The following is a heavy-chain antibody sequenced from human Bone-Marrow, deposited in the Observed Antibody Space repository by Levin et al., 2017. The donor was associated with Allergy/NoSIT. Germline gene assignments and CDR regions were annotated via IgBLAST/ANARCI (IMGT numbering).Heavy chain of an antibody. D-gene: IGHD3-3*01. J-gene: IGHJ5*02. CDR1: GDSISSRSHY. Sequence: SETLSLTCTVSGDSISSRSHYWGWIRQPPGKGLEWIGSIYDSGSTHYNPSLKSRVTISADTSKNQFSLKLSSVTAADTPTYYSPRLSRDVWSGYSDLWGQGTLVTVSS. CDR3: PRLSRDVWSGYSDL. CDR2: IYDSGST. V-gene: IGHV4-39*01.